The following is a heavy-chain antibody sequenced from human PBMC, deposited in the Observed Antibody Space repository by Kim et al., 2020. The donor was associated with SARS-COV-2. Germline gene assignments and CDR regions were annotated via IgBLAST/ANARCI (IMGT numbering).Heavy chain of an antibody. D-gene: IGHD2-21*01. CDR1: GYTFSIFW. J-gene: IGHJ5*02. Sequence: SVKVSCKASGYTFSIFWMHWVRQAPGQGLEWMGVINPGGTTTRYAPKFQGRVTMTRDTSTNTDYMELSSLISEDTAVYYCARDHSVESISWWFDPWCQG. V-gene: IGHV1-46*01. CDR2: INPGGTTT. CDR3: ARDHSVESISWWFDP.